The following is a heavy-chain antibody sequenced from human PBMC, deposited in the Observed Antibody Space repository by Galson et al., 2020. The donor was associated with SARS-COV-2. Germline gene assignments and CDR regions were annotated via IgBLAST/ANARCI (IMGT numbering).Heavy chain of an antibody. D-gene: IGHD3-10*01. CDR2: IYYSGTT. V-gene: IGHV4-39*07. CDR3: ARTTSEGFGEFDY. J-gene: IGHJ4*02. CDR1: GGSITSSSYY. Sequence: SETLSLTCTVSGGSITSSSYYWGWIRQPPGKGLEWIGSIYYSGTTYYKSTLKSRVTISVDTSKNQFSLKLSSVTAADTAVYYCARTTSEGFGEFDYWGQGTLVTVSS.